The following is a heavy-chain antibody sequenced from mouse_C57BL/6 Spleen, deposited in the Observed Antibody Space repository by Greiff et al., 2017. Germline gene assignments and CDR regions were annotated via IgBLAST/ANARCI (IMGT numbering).Heavy chain of an antibody. J-gene: IGHJ3*01. CDR3: ALGQACLAY. CDR2: IDPSDSST. D-gene: IGHD4-1*01. V-gene: IGHV1-50*01. Sequence: QVQLQQPGAELVKPGASVKLSCKASGYTFTSYWMQWVKQRPGQGLEWIGEIDPSDSSTNYNQKFKGKATLTVDTSSSTAYMQLSSLTSEDSAVYYCALGQACLAYWGQGTLVTVSA. CDR1: GYTFTSYW.